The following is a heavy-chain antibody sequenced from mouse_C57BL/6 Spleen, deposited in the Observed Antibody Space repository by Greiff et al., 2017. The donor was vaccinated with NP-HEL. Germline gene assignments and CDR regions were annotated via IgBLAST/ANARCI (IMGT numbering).Heavy chain of an antibody. CDR3: ARYPPYGNYVDY. V-gene: IGHV1-64*01. CDR1: GYTFTSYW. Sequence: QVQLQQPGAELVKPGASVKLSCKASGYTFTSYWMHWVKQRPGQGLEWIGMIHPNSGSTNYNEKFKSKATLTVDKSSSTAYMQLSSLTSEDSAVYYCARYPPYGNYVDYWGQGTTLTVSS. CDR2: IHPNSGST. D-gene: IGHD2-1*01. J-gene: IGHJ2*01.